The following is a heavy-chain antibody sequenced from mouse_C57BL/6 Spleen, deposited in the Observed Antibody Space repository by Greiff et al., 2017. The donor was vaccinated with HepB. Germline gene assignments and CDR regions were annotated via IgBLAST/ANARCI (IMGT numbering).Heavy chain of an antibody. CDR3: ARDGYDYNYFDY. CDR2: ISDGGSYT. J-gene: IGHJ2*01. CDR1: GFTFSSYA. V-gene: IGHV5-4*01. D-gene: IGHD2-4*01. Sequence: EVKVVESGGGLVKPGGSLKLSCAASGFTFSSYAMSWVRQTPEKRLEWVATISDGGSYTYYPDNVKGRFTISRDNAKNNLYLQMSHLKSEDTAMYYCARDGYDYNYFDYWGQGTTLTVSS.